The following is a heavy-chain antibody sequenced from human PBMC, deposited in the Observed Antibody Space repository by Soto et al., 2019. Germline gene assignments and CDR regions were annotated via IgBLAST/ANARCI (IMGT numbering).Heavy chain of an antibody. CDR3: ARDLTPGDY. J-gene: IGHJ4*02. Sequence: QVQLVQSGAEVKKPGASVKVSCRASGYTFTSYGISWVRQAPGQGLEGMGWISAYNGNPNSAQKLQGRVTMTADTSANTAYMELRSRGSDDAAVCYCARDLTPGDYWGQGTLVTVSS. D-gene: IGHD7-27*01. CDR2: ISAYNGNP. CDR1: GYTFTSYG. V-gene: IGHV1-18*01.